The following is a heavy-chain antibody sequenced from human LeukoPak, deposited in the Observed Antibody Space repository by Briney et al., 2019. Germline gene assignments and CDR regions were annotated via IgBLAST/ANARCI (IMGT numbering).Heavy chain of an antibody. J-gene: IGHJ5*02. CDR3: ARQIVGGFIDWFDP. CDR1: GGSFSGYY. Sequence: NASETLSLTCAVYGGSFSGYYWSWIRQPPGKGLEWIGEINHSGSTNYNPSLKSRVTISVDTSKNQFSLKLSSVTAADTAVYYCARQIVGGFIDWFDPWGQGTLVTVSS. V-gene: IGHV4-34*01. D-gene: IGHD1-26*01. CDR2: INHSGST.